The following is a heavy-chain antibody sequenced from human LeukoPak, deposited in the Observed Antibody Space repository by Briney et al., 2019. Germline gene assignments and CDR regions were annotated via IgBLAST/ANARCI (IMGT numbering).Heavy chain of an antibody. CDR3: AREVGANDY. Sequence: GGSLRLSCAASGFTFSSYSMNWVRQAPGKGLEWVANIKQDGSEKYYVDSVKGRFTISRDNAKKSLYLQMDSLRAEDTAVYYCAREVGANDYWGQGTLVTVSS. J-gene: IGHJ4*02. D-gene: IGHD1-26*01. V-gene: IGHV3-7*01. CDR1: GFTFSSYS. CDR2: IKQDGSEK.